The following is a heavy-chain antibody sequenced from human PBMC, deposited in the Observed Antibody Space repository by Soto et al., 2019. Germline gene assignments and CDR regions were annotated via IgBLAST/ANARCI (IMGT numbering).Heavy chain of an antibody. J-gene: IGHJ6*02. CDR2: ISYDGSNK. CDR1: GFPFSSYG. D-gene: IGHD2-21*02. Sequence: GGSLRLSCAASGFPFSSYGMHWVRQAPGKGLEWVAVISYDGSNKYYADSVKGRFTGSRDNSKNTVYLQMNSLRAEDTAVYYCAKVAQGDPLISDYGMDVWGQGTTVAVSS. V-gene: IGHV3-30*18. CDR3: AKVAQGDPLISDYGMDV.